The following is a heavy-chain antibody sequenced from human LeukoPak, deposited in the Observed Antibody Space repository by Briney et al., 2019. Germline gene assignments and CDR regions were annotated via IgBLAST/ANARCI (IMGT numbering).Heavy chain of an antibody. CDR3: ARESYYYDSSGYIPTYYFDY. Sequence: GGSLRLSCAASGFTFSSYAMHWVRQAPGKGLEWVAVISYDGSNKYYADSVKGRFTISRDNSKNTLYLQMNSLRAEDTAVYYCARESYYYDSSGYIPTYYFDYWGQGTLVTVSS. D-gene: IGHD3-22*01. CDR2: ISYDGSNK. CDR1: GFTFSSYA. J-gene: IGHJ4*02. V-gene: IGHV3-30*04.